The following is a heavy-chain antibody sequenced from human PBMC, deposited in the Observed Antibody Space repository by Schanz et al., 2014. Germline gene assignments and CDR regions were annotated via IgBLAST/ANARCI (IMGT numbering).Heavy chain of an antibody. CDR3: ASSACRAFWSGYYTRFDY. Sequence: QVQLVQSGAEVKKPGASVRVSCKASGYTFTTYAMSWVRQAPGQGLEWVGWISVYTGNTKYGQKVQGRVTMTTDTSTSSVYMELRSLRSVDTAVYYCASSACRAFWSGYYTRFDYWGQGTLVTVSS. J-gene: IGHJ4*02. CDR1: GYTFTTYA. D-gene: IGHD3-3*01. CDR2: ISVYTGNT. V-gene: IGHV1-18*01.